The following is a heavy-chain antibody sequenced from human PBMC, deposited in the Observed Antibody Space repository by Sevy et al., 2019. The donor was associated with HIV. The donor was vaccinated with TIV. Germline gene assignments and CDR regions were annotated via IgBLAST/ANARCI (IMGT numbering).Heavy chain of an antibody. V-gene: IGHV3-23*01. CDR2: ISGGGGGT. Sequence: GGSLRLSCAASGFNFNNYAMSWVRQAPGKGLEWVSAISGGGGGTYYADSVKGRFRISRDNSKNTMFLQMNSLRAEETAVYYCAKVDVVVPVADYGLDVWGQGTTVTVSS. D-gene: IGHD2-2*01. CDR1: GFNFNNYA. CDR3: AKVDVVVPVADYGLDV. J-gene: IGHJ6*02.